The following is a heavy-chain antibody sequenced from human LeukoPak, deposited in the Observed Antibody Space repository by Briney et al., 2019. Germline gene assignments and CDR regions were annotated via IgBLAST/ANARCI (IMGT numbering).Heavy chain of an antibody. Sequence: QPGGSLRLSCAASGFIFSNYWMHWVRQAPGKGRVWVSRVNNDGSSTTYADSVKGRFTISRDNAKNTLYLQMNSLRAEDTAVYYCAKGGLRVTDYWGQGTLVTVSS. J-gene: IGHJ4*02. D-gene: IGHD5/OR15-5a*01. CDR2: VNNDGSST. CDR3: AKGGLRVTDY. V-gene: IGHV3-74*03. CDR1: GFIFSNYW.